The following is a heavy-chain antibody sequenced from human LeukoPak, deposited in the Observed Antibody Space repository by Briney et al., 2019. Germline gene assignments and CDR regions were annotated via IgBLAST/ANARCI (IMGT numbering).Heavy chain of an antibody. J-gene: IGHJ4*02. Sequence: GGSLRLSCAASGFTFSSYWMCWVRQAPGKGLEWVANINEGGSDKYYVDSVKGRFTISRDNAKNALYLQMNSLRAEDTGVYYCARGRTYGGNYNDYWGQGTLVTVSS. D-gene: IGHD4-23*01. CDR3: ARGRTYGGNYNDY. CDR2: INEGGSDK. CDR1: GFTFSSYW. V-gene: IGHV3-7*02.